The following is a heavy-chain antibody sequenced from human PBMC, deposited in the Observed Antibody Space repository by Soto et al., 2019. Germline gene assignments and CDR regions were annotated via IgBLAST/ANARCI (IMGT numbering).Heavy chain of an antibody. Sequence: GSLRLSCAASGFTFGSYWMNWVRQAPGKGLVWVSRIDSDGSSTTYADSVKGRFTTSRDNAKNTLYLQMSSLRVEDTAVYYCARGRPYGMDVWGQGTTVTVSS. CDR1: GFTFGSYW. V-gene: IGHV3-74*01. J-gene: IGHJ6*02. CDR3: ARGRPYGMDV. CDR2: IDSDGSST.